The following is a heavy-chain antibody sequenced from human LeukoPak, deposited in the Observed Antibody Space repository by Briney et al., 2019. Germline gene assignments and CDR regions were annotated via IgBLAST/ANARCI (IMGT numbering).Heavy chain of an antibody. CDR1: GGSISSYY. J-gene: IGHJ6*02. V-gene: IGHV4-4*07. Sequence: PSETLSLTCTVSGGSISSYYRSWIRQPAGKGLEWIGRIYTSGSTNYNPSLKSRVTMSVDTSKNQFSLKLSSVTAADTAVYYCARDETRWLVSYGMDVWGQGTTVTVSS. CDR3: ARDETRWLVSYGMDV. D-gene: IGHD6-19*01. CDR2: IYTSGST.